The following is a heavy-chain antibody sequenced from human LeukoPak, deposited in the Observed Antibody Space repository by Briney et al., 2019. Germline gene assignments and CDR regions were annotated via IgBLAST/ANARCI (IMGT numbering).Heavy chain of an antibody. CDR3: ARSGRTVTSYYGMDV. V-gene: IGHV4-59*12. J-gene: IGHJ6*02. D-gene: IGHD4-17*01. Sequence: SETLSLTCTVSGGSISSYYWSWIRQPPGKGLEWIGYSGSTNYNPSLKSRVTISVDRSKNQFSLKLSSVTAADTAVYYCARSGRTVTSYYGMDVWGQGTTVTVSS. CDR2: SGST. CDR1: GGSISSYY.